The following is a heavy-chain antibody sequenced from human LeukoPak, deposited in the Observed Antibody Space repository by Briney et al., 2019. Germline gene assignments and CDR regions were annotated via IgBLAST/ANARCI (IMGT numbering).Heavy chain of an antibody. V-gene: IGHV3-23*01. CDR1: GFTFSTYT. D-gene: IGHD3-10*01. CDR3: AKDRIYADGLWDFDY. CDR2: ILTSGGT. Sequence: GGSLRLSCTASGFTFSTYTMRWARQAPGEGLKWVSGILTSGGTYYADSVKGRFTISRDNSKNTLYLQMNSLRADDTAVYYCAKDRIYADGLWDFDYWGQGTLVTVSS. J-gene: IGHJ4*02.